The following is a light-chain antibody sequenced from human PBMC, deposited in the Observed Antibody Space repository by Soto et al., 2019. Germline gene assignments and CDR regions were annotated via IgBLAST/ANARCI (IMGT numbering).Light chain of an antibody. CDR2: GAS. CDR1: QSISSS. CDR3: QQYNNWPIT. V-gene: IGKV3-15*01. J-gene: IGKJ5*01. Sequence: VVMTQSPVTLSLSPGEGATLSCRASQSISSSYLSWYQQKPGQAPRLVIYGASTRATGIPARFSGSGSGTEFTLTINSLQSEDFAVYYCQQYNNWPITFGQGTRLEIK.